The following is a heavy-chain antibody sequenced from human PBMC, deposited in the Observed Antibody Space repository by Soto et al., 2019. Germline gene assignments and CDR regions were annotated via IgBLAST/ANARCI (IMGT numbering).Heavy chain of an antibody. V-gene: IGHV1-18*04. D-gene: IGHD5-18*01. J-gene: IGHJ5*02. Sequence: QVQLVQSGAEVKKPGASVKVSCKASGYTFTSYGISWVRQAPGQGLEWMGWISAYNGNTNYAQKLQGRVTMTTDTSTTTAYMELRSLKSDDTAVYYCARSPPSSYGLPKTNWFDPWGQGTLVTVSS. CDR3: ARSPPSSYGLPKTNWFDP. CDR1: GYTFTSYG. CDR2: ISAYNGNT.